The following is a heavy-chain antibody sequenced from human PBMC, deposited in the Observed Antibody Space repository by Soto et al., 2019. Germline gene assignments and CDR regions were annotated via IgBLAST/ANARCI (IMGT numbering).Heavy chain of an antibody. V-gene: IGHV4-31*03. J-gene: IGHJ4*02. Sequence: QVQLQESGPGLVKPSQTLSLTCTVSGGSISSGGYYWSWIRQHPGKGLEWIGYIYYSGSTYHNPSLKSGVTITVDTSKNQYYEKLSSVTAAATAVYYCAREPSIWGQGTLVTVSS. CDR2: IYYSGST. CDR1: GGSISSGGYY. CDR3: AREPSI.